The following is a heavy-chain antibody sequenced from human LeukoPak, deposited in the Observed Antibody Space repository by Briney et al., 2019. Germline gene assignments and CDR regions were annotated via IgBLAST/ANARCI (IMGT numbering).Heavy chain of an antibody. J-gene: IGHJ4*02. D-gene: IGHD3-22*01. CDR3: ARVDYDSKIDY. V-gene: IGHV4-31*03. CDR2: IYYMGNR. CDR1: GGFISSGGYY. Sequence: SETLSLTCTVSGGFISSGGYYWSWIRQHPGQGLEWMGYIYYMGNRFYSPSLKSRVTISVDTSKNQFSLKLSSVTAADTAVYYCARVDYDSKIDYWGQGTLVTVSS.